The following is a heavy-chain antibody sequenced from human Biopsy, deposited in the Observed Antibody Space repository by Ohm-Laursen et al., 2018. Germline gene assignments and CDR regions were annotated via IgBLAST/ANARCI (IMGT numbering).Heavy chain of an antibody. CDR2: LDSDGNFI. CDR1: GFAFRSSW. D-gene: IGHD3-3*02. J-gene: IGHJ4*02. V-gene: IGHV3-74*01. CDR3: GSSIHLGY. Sequence: SLRLSCSASGFAFRSSWMYWVRQGPGKGLGGVSRLDSDGNFINYADSVKGRFTISRDNAKNTLYLQMNGLRAEDTGVYYCGSSIHLGYWGRGTLVTVSS.